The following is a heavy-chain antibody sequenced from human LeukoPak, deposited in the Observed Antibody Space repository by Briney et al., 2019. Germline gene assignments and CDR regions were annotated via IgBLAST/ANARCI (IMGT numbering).Heavy chain of an antibody. CDR3: AKTLSPYYGGNPGYFDY. V-gene: IGHV3-23*01. Sequence: GGSLRLSCAASGFTFSTYAMSWVRQAPGKGLEWVSAISGSGGSTYYADSVKGRFTISRDNSKNTLYLQMNSLRAEDTAVYYCAKTLSPYYGGNPGYFDYWGQGTLVTVSS. D-gene: IGHD4-23*01. CDR1: GFTFSTYA. CDR2: ISGSGGST. J-gene: IGHJ4*02.